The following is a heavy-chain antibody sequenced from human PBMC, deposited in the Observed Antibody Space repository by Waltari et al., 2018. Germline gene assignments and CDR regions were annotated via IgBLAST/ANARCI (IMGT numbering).Heavy chain of an antibody. CDR1: GFTVSSNY. CDR2: IYSGGST. J-gene: IGHJ4*02. D-gene: IGHD4-17*01. Sequence: EVQLVESGGGLIKPGGSLRLSCAASGFTVSSNYMSWVRQAPGKGLEWVSVIYSGGSTYYADSVKGRFTISRDNSKNPLYLQINSLRAEDTAVYYCARGVLLRSYYFDYWGQGTLVTVSS. V-gene: IGHV3-53*01. CDR3: ARGVLLRSYYFDY.